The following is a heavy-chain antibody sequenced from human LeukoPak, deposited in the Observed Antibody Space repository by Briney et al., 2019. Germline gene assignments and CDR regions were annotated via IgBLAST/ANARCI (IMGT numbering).Heavy chain of an antibody. D-gene: IGHD2-2*01. Sequence: SETLSLTCTVSGGSITNLNYYWTWIRQPAGKRLEWIGRIYTSGGTNYNPSLKSRVTMSVDKSKNQISLHLASLTAADTALYYCAGRGSSSGTFDIWGPGTFVTVSS. J-gene: IGHJ3*02. CDR2: IYTSGGT. V-gene: IGHV4-61*02. CDR1: GGSITNLNYY. CDR3: AGRGSSSGTFDI.